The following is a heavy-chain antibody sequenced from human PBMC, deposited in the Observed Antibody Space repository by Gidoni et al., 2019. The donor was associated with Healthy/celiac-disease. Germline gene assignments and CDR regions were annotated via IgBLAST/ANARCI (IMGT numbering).Heavy chain of an antibody. CDR1: GGSFSGYY. CDR2: INHSGST. CDR3: ARGRIVVVTASNYFDY. D-gene: IGHD2-21*02. V-gene: IGHV4-34*01. Sequence: QLQLQQWGAGLLKPSETLSLTCAVYGGSFSGYYWSWIRQPPGKGLEWIGEINHSGSTNYNPSLKSRVTISVDTSKNQFSLKLSSVTAADTAVYYCARGRIVVVTASNYFDYWGQGTLVTVSS. J-gene: IGHJ4*02.